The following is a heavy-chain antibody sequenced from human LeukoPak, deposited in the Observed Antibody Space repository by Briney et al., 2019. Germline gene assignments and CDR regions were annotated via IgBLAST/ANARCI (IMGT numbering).Heavy chain of an antibody. CDR1: GFTFSTYC. J-gene: IGHJ5*02. D-gene: IGHD3-22*01. Sequence: GSLRLSCVASGFTFSTYCMNWVRQAPGKGLEWVSSISSSSGYIYYADSVKGRFTISRDNAKNSLYLQMNSLRAEDTAVYYCARDDRVVDAWGQGTLVTVSS. CDR2: ISSSSGYI. CDR3: ARDDRVVDA. V-gene: IGHV3-21*01.